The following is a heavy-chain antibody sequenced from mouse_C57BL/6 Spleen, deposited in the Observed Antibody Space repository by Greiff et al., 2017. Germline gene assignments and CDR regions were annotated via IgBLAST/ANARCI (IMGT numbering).Heavy chain of an antibody. J-gene: IGHJ2*01. V-gene: IGHV14-2*01. CDR3: ARTTVVAQGYFDY. CDR1: GFNIKDYY. CDR2: IDPEDGET. D-gene: IGHD1-1*01. Sequence: VHVKQSGAELVKPGASVKLSCTASGFNIKDYYMHWVKQRTEQGLEWIGRIDPEDGETKYAPKFQGKATITADTSSNTAYLQLSSLTSEDTAVYYCARTTVVAQGYFDYWGQGTTLTVSS.